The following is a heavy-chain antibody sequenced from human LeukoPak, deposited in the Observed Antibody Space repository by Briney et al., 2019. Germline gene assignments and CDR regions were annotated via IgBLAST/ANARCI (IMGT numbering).Heavy chain of an antibody. CDR1: GGTFSSYA. J-gene: IGHJ6*03. CDR2: IIPIFGTA. D-gene: IGHD6-19*01. V-gene: IGHV1-69*01. CDR3: ARDAEGAVAVNAPYYYYYMDV. Sequence: SVKVSCKASGGTFSSYAISWVRQAPGQGLEWMGGIIPIFGTANYAQKFQGRVTITADESTSTAYMELSSLRSEDTAVYYCARDAEGAVAVNAPYYYYYMDVWGKGTTVTVSS.